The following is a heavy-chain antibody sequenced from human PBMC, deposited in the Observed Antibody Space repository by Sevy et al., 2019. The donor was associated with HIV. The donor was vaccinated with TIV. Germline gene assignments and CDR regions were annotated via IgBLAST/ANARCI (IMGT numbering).Heavy chain of an antibody. Sequence: GGSLRLSCAASGFAFSDYYMTWVSQAPGKGLEWIAYISNSGRTTHNADSVDGRFTISRDNAKNSLYLQMNSLRVEDTAVYYCVRDRSASWIDAFDIWGRGARVTVSS. V-gene: IGHV3-11*04. CDR2: ISNSGRTT. CDR3: VRDRSASWIDAFDI. J-gene: IGHJ3*02. D-gene: IGHD2-2*03. CDR1: GFAFSDYY.